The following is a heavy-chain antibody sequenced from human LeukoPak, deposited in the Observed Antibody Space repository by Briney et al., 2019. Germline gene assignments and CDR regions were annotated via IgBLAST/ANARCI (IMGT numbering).Heavy chain of an antibody. V-gene: IGHV1-18*01. CDR1: GYTFSNYG. CDR2: IGAYNGYT. J-gene: IGHJ5*01. CDR3: ARDLRRDENSNYYYIGWFDL. Sequence: GASVKVSCKGSGYTFSNYGINWVRQVPGQGLEWMGWIGAYNGYTIYADNLQGRVTMTTDTSTSTAHMELRSLRSDDTAVYYCARDLRRDENSNYYYIGWFDLWGQGTLVTVSS. D-gene: IGHD3-22*01.